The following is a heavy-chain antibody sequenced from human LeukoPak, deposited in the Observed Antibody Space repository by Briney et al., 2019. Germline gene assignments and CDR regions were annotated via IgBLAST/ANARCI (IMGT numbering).Heavy chain of an antibody. J-gene: IGHJ4*02. CDR1: NGSIRSSSYY. CDR3: ARDRRQHDYGDYYFDL. Sequence: SQTLSLTCAVSNGSIRSSSYYWNWIRQPVGKGLEWIGRVYSTGSINYSPSLQSRVTISIDTSKNHFSLKLSSVTAADTAVYYWARDRRQHDYGDYYFDLWGQGTLVIVSS. CDR2: VYSTGSI. D-gene: IGHD4-17*01. V-gene: IGHV4-61*02.